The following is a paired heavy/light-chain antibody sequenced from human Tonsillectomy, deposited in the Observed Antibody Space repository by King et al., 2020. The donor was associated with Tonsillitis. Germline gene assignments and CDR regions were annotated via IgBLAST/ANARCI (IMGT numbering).Heavy chain of an antibody. CDR2: IWSDGSNI. J-gene: IGHJ4*02. V-gene: IGHV3-33*01. Sequence: QEQLVESGGGVVQPGRSLRLSCAASGFTFSSYGMHWVRQAPGKGLEWLAVIWSDGSNIYYGDSVKGRFSISRDNSGNTLYLQMDRLRVEDTAFYYCARSVDFGAGTCDYWGQGALVTVSS. CDR1: GFTFSSYG. CDR3: ARSVDFGAGTCDY. D-gene: IGHD3-10*01.
Light chain of an antibody. CDR2: DAS. J-gene: IGKJ2*01. V-gene: IGKV1-39*01. CDR1: QSISDY. Sequence: DIQMTQSPSSLSASVGDSVTITCRASQSISDYLNWYQKKPGKAPNLLIHDASSLQSGVPSRFSGSGSGTDFTLTISSLQPEDFATYYCQQSYSIPYTFGQGTKLEIK. CDR3: QQSYSIPYT.